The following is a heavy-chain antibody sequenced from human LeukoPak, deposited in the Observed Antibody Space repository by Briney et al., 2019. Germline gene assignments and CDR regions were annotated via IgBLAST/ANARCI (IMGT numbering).Heavy chain of an antibody. CDR3: AGHHPRNTVDF. D-gene: IGHD2/OR15-2a*01. J-gene: IGHJ4*02. CDR1: GGSISSYY. V-gene: IGHV4-59*08. CDR2: IYYSGST. Sequence: PSETLSLTCTVSGGSISSYYWSWIRQPPGKGLEWIGYIYYSGSTNYNPSLKSRVTISVDTSKNQFSLKLSSVTAADTAVYYCAGHHPRNTVDFWGQGTLVAVSS.